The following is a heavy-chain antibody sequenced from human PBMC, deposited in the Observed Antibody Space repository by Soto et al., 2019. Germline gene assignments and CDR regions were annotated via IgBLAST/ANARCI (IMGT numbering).Heavy chain of an antibody. V-gene: IGHV3-23*01. Sequence: EVQVLESGGGLVQPGGSLRLSCAASGFTFTSFAMSWVRQAPGKWLEWVSTITGSGNSVYYADSVRGRFTISRDNSKNSVFLQMISLSAEDTAVYYCARAPYYYDRSGTVAGALDYWGQGTPVTVSS. CDR3: ARAPYYYDRSGTVAGALDY. CDR2: ITGSGNSV. CDR1: GFTFTSFA. D-gene: IGHD3-22*01. J-gene: IGHJ4*02.